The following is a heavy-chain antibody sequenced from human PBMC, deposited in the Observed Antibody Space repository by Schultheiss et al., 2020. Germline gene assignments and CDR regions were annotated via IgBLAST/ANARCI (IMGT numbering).Heavy chain of an antibody. CDR3: ASASAGGNWFDP. J-gene: IGHJ5*02. D-gene: IGHD1-26*01. V-gene: IGHV3-30-3*01. Sequence: GGSLRLSCAASGFTFSSYTMTWVRQAPGKGLEWVAVISYDGSNKYYADSVKGRFTISRDNSKNTLYLQMNSLRAEDTAVYYCASASAGGNWFDPWGQGTLVTVSS. CDR1: GFTFSSYT. CDR2: ISYDGSNK.